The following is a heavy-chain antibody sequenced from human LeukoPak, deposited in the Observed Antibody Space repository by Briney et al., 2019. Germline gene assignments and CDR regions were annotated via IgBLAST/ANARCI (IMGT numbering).Heavy chain of an antibody. V-gene: IGHV4-4*07. Sequence: PSETLSLTYTVSGGSISSYYWSWIRQPAGKGLEWIGRIYTSGSTNYNPSLQSRVTVSVDTSKNQFSLRLTSVSAADTAVYYCVRGPYGSGISNWFDPWGQGTQVIVSS. CDR2: IYTSGST. J-gene: IGHJ5*02. CDR1: GGSISSYY. CDR3: VRGPYGSGISNWFDP. D-gene: IGHD3-10*01.